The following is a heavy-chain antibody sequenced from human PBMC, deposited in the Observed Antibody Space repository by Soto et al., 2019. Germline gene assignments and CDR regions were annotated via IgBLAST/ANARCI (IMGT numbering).Heavy chain of an antibody. CDR2: ITSGSSYI. D-gene: IGHD2-2*01. Sequence: GGSLRLSCTASGFTFSDYSMNWVRQAPGKGLEWVSCITSGSSYIYYADSVKGRFTISRDNAKNSSYLQMNSLRAEDTAVYYCARGGSGSVPRRIQSDFWGQGALVTVSS. CDR1: GFTFSDYS. V-gene: IGHV3-21*01. J-gene: IGHJ4*02. CDR3: ARGGSGSVPRRIQSDF.